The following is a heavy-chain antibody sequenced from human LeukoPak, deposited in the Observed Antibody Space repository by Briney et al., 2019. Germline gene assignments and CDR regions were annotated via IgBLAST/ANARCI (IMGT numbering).Heavy chain of an antibody. V-gene: IGHV3-64*01. CDR2: ISSNGGST. Sequence: PGGSLRLSCAASGFTFSSYAMSWVRQAPGKGLEWVSAISSNGGSTYYANSVKGRLTISRDNSKTTLYLQMGSLRAEDLAVYYCARGPYCGGDCYPAGAFDIWGQGTMVTVSS. CDR3: ARGPYCGGDCYPAGAFDI. D-gene: IGHD2-21*02. CDR1: GFTFSSYA. J-gene: IGHJ3*02.